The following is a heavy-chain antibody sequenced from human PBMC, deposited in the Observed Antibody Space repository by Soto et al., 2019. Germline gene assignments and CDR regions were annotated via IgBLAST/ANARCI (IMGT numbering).Heavy chain of an antibody. J-gene: IGHJ4*02. CDR1: GGTFSSYT. D-gene: IGHD3-22*01. Sequence: SVKVSCKASGGTFSSYTISWVRQAPGQGLEWMGRIIPILGIANYAQKFQGRVTITADKSTSTAYMELSSLRSGDTAVYYCAISQGPYYDSSGYYLDYWGQGTLVTVSS. CDR3: AISQGPYYDSSGYYLDY. CDR2: IIPILGIA. V-gene: IGHV1-69*02.